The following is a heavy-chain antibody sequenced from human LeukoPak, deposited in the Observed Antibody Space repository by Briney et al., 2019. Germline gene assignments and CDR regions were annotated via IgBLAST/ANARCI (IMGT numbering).Heavy chain of an antibody. J-gene: IGHJ3*02. CDR2: INSDGSST. CDR1: GFTLSSYW. V-gene: IGHV3-74*01. Sequence: GGSLRLSCAASGFTLSSYWMHWVRQAPGKGLVWVSRINSDGSSTSYADPVKGRFTISRDNAKNTLYLQMNSLRAEDTAVYYCARVKYYYGSGSYYNVIIDAFDIWGQGTMVTVSS. CDR3: ARVKYYYGSGSYYNVIIDAFDI. D-gene: IGHD3-10*01.